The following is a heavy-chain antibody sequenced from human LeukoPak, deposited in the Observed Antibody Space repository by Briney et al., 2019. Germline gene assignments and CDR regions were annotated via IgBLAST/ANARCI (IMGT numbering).Heavy chain of an antibody. Sequence: SETLSLTCAVYGGSFSGYYWSWIRQPPGKGLEWIGEINHSGSTNYNPSLKSRVTISVDTSKNQFSLKLSSVTAADTAVYYCARDLNMVGPAPFDYVWGSYRVNWFDPWGQGTLVTVSS. J-gene: IGHJ5*02. CDR2: INHSGST. CDR3: ARDLNMVGPAPFDYVWGSYRVNWFDP. V-gene: IGHV4-34*01. D-gene: IGHD3-16*02. CDR1: GGSFSGYY.